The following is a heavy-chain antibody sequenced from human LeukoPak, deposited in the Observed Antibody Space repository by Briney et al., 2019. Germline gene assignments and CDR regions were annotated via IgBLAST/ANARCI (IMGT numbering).Heavy chain of an antibody. J-gene: IGHJ4*02. Sequence: GGSLRLSXAASGFTFSSYAMSWVRQAPGKGLEWVSAISGSGGSTYYADSVKGRFTISRDNSKNTLYLQMNSLRAEDTAVYYCAKGSLVSSPGGTSYYFDYWGQGTLVTVSS. CDR3: AKGSLVSSPGGTSYYFDY. D-gene: IGHD1-1*01. CDR1: GFTFSSYA. CDR2: ISGSGGST. V-gene: IGHV3-23*01.